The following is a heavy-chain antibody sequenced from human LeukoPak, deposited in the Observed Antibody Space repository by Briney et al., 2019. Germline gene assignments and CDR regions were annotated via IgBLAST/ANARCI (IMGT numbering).Heavy chain of an antibody. CDR1: GGSIRGGGYS. D-gene: IGHD3-16*02. CDR3: ARGLGYYDYVWGSYRPPSGWFDP. CDR2: IYHSGSA. V-gene: IGHV4-30-2*01. J-gene: IGHJ5*02. Sequence: SETLSLTCAVSGGSIRGGGYSWSWIRQPPGKGLEWIGYIYHSGSAYYNPSLKSRVTISVDRSKNQFSLKLSPVTAADTAVYYCARGLGYYDYVWGSYRPPSGWFDPWGQGTLVTVSS.